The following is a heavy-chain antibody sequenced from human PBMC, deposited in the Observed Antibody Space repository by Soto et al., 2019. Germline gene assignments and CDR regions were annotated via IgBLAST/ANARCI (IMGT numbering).Heavy chain of an antibody. Sequence: GASVKVSCKASGYTFTSYGISWVRQAPGQGLEWMGWISAYNGNTNYAQKLQGRVTMTTDTSTSTAYMELRSLRSDDTAVYYCARDGGITMIVVFGMDVWGQGTTVIVSS. J-gene: IGHJ6*02. V-gene: IGHV1-18*04. CDR3: ARDGGITMIVVFGMDV. D-gene: IGHD3-22*01. CDR2: ISAYNGNT. CDR1: GYTFTSYG.